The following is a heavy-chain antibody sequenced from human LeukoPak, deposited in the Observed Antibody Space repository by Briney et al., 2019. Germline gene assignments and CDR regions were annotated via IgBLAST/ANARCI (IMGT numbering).Heavy chain of an antibody. Sequence: GGSLRLSCAASGFTFSSYGMHWVRQAPGKGLEWVAVISYDGSNKYYADSVKGRFTISRDNSKNTLYLQMNSLRAEDTAVYYCARAPYDFWSGYYRDFYYYYGMDVWGQGTTVTVSS. V-gene: IGHV3-30*03. D-gene: IGHD3-3*01. J-gene: IGHJ6*02. CDR3: ARAPYDFWSGYYRDFYYYYGMDV. CDR1: GFTFSSYG. CDR2: ISYDGSNK.